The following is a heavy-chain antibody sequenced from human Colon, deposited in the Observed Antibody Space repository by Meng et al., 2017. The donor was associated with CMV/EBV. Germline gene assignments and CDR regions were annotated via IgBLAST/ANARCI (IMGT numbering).Heavy chain of an antibody. J-gene: IGHJ4*02. CDR2: NNWNGDNT. D-gene: IGHD1-26*01. CDR3: ARDTSGAGMDH. CDR1: GFTFDDYA. V-gene: IGHV3-20*04. Sequence: GESLKISCAASGFTFDDYAMMWVRQAPGKGLEWVSGNNWNGDNTGYAESVKGRFTISRDISRNMVYLQMNSLRSDDTAVYYCARDTSGAGMDHWGQGTVVTVSS.